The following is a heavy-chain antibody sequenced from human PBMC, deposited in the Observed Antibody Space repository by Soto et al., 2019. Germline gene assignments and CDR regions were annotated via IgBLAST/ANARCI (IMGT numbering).Heavy chain of an antibody. J-gene: IGHJ4*02. CDR1: GYIFTSYP. CDR3: ARDNSGLGDY. V-gene: IGHV1-3*04. CDR2: INTGTGNT. D-gene: IGHD6-25*01. Sequence: AASVKVSCKASGYIFTSYPIHWVRQAPGQRLEWMGWINTGTGNTKYSQNFQGRVTTTRDTSATTAYMELSSLRSEDTAVYYCARDNSGLGDYWGQGTLVTVSS.